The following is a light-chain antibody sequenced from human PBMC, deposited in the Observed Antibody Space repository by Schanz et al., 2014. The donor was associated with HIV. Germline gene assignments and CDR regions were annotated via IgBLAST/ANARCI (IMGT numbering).Light chain of an antibody. CDR1: QSVDSY. CDR2: GAS. CDR3: QQYGGSPT. V-gene: IGKV3-20*01. J-gene: IGKJ1*01. Sequence: EIVLTQSPATLSLSPGERAVLSCRASQSVDSYLAWYQQKPGQAPRLLIYGASSRATGIPDRFSGSGSGTDFTLTISRLEPEDCAVYFCQQYGGSPTFGQGTRVEVK.